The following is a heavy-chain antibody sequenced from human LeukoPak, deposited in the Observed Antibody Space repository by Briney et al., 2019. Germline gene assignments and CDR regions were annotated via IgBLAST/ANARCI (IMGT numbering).Heavy chain of an antibody. CDR1: GFTFNKYW. D-gene: IGHD5-18*01. Sequence: PGGSLRLSCAASGFTFNKYWMSWVRQAPGKGLEWVANIKQDGTEENYVSSVKGRFTVSRDNAKNSLYLQMNSLTVEDTAVYYCASEGEVGYGYFCWGLGTLVTVPS. CDR3: ASEGEVGYGYFC. J-gene: IGHJ4*02. CDR2: IKQDGTEE. V-gene: IGHV3-7*01.